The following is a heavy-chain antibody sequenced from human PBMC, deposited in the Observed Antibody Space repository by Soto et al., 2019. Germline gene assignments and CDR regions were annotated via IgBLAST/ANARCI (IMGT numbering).Heavy chain of an antibody. CDR1: GYTFTSYG. CDR3: ARGRYGDY. D-gene: IGHD1-1*01. J-gene: IGHJ4*02. V-gene: IGHV1-18*01. Sequence: QVHLVQSGAEVKKPGASVKVSCKASGYTFTSYGITWVRQAPGQGLEWMGWISAHNGNTDYAQKLQGRVIVTRDTSASTAYVELRRLISDDTAGYYCARGRYGDYWGQGALVTVSS. CDR2: ISAHNGNT.